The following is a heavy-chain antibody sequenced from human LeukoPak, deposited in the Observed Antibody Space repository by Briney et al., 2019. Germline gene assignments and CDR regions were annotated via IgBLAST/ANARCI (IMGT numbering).Heavy chain of an antibody. J-gene: IGHJ3*02. CDR2: IYYSGST. CDR3: ARGYTMVRGVFDI. Sequence: PSETLSLTCTVSGGSISSSSYYWGWIRQPPGKGLEWIGSIYYSGSTNYNPSLKSRVTISVDTSKNQFSLKLSSVTAADTAVYYCARGYTMVRGVFDIWGQGTMVTVSS. D-gene: IGHD3-10*01. CDR1: GGSISSSSYY. V-gene: IGHV4-39*07.